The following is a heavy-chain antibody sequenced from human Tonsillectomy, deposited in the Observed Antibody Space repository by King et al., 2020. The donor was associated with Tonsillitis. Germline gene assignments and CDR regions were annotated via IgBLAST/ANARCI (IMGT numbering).Heavy chain of an antibody. CDR1: GYTFTSDY. J-gene: IGHJ3*02. CDR2: INPSGGST. Sequence: QLVQSGAEVKKPGASVKVSCKASGYTFTSDYMHWVRQAPGQGLEWMGIINPSGGSTTYAQTFQGRGTMTRGTATSTSYMELSSLRSEDRAVYYCARGSQSVLPAAMNAFDIWGQGTMVTVSS. D-gene: IGHD2-2*01. V-gene: IGHV1-46*03. CDR3: ARGSQSVLPAAMNAFDI.